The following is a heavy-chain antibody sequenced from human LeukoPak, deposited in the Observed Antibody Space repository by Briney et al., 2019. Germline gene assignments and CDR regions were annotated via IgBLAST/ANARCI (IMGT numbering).Heavy chain of an antibody. CDR3: ARGLGHFDS. D-gene: IGHD3-9*01. J-gene: IGHJ4*02. Sequence: GGSLRLSCATSGFTFSVSAMSWVRQTPGKGLEWLSYISSSSTSIYYTDSVKGRFTISRDNTKNSLYLQMNSLRPEDPALYYCARGLGHFDSWGQGTLVTVSS. CDR1: GFTFSVSA. CDR2: ISSSSTSI. V-gene: IGHV3-48*04.